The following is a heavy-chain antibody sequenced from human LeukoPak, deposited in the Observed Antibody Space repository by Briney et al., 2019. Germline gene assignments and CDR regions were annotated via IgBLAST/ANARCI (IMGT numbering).Heavy chain of an antibody. Sequence: ASVKVSCKASGYIFTSYDINWVRQATGQGLEWMGGMNPNSGNTAYAQKLQGRVYMPRNTSISRAYMELISMRAEDTAVYYCARWDGEYMNAFDIWGQGTMVSVSS. J-gene: IGHJ3*02. CDR2: MNPNSGNT. V-gene: IGHV1-8*01. CDR3: ARWDGEYMNAFDI. CDR1: GYIFTSYD. D-gene: IGHD2/OR15-2a*01.